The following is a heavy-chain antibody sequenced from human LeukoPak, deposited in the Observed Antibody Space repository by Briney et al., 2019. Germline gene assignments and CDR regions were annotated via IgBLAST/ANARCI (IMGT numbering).Heavy chain of an antibody. J-gene: IGHJ6*03. CDR2: INWNGDST. D-gene: IGHD3-22*01. Sequence: RPGGSLRLSCAASGFTFDDYGMNWVRQSPGKGLEWVSSINWNGDSTGYADSVKGRFTISRDNAKNSLYLQMNSLRAEDTALYYCARDVDSGGYYFHFYMDVWGKGTTVTVSS. CDR3: ARDVDSGGYYFHFYMDV. V-gene: IGHV3-20*04. CDR1: GFTFDDYG.